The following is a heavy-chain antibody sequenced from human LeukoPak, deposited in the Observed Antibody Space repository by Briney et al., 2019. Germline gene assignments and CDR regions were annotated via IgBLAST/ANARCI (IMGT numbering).Heavy chain of an antibody. CDR3: AKYSRSIWVGDFDF. CDR2: ISGSGDTT. CDR1: GFTFSNYG. V-gene: IGHV3-23*01. D-gene: IGHD3-10*01. Sequence: GGSLRLSCAASGFTFSNYGMSWVRQAPGKGLEWVSGISGSGDTTFYADSVKGRFTISRDNSKNTLYLQMNSLRVEDTALYYCAKYSRSIWVGDFDFWGQGTLVTVSS. J-gene: IGHJ4*02.